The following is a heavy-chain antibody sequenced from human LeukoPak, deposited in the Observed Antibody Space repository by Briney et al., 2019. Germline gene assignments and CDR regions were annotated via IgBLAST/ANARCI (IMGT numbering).Heavy chain of an antibody. CDR2: ISSSGSTI. CDR3: ATTSSWYSSRSFDY. J-gene: IGHJ4*02. CDR1: GFTFSSYE. D-gene: IGHD6-13*01. V-gene: IGHV3-48*03. Sequence: GGSLRLSCAASGFTFSSYEMNWVRQAPGKGLEWVSYISSSGSTISYADSVKGRFTVSRDNAKKSLYLQMDSLRAEDTAVYYCATTSSWYSSRSFDYWGQGTLVTVSS.